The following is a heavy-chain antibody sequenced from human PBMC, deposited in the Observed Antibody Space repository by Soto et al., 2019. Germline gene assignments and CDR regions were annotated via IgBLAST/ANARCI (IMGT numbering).Heavy chain of an antibody. CDR1: GFTFDDYA. V-gene: IGHV3-9*01. J-gene: IGHJ3*02. D-gene: IGHD2-15*01. CDR3: AKDRAGYCSGGSFSDAFDI. Sequence: EVQLVESGGGLVQPGRSLRLSCAASGFTFDDYAMHWVRQAPGQGLEWVSGISWNSGSIGYADSVKGRFTISRDNAKNSLYLQMNSRRAEDTALYYCAKDRAGYCSGGSFSDAFDIWGQWTMVTVSS. CDR2: ISWNSGSI.